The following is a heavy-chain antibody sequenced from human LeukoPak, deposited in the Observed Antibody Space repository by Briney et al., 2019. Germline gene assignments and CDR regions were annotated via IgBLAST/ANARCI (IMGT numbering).Heavy chain of an antibody. Sequence: GGSLRLSCAASGFTFNNYGMQWVRQTPGKGLEWVTVISCDGTSQYYADSVKGRFTISRDDSKNTLYLQMNSLRAEDTAVYYCAKTYSSSRAHYYYYYYMDVWGKGTTVTISS. J-gene: IGHJ6*03. D-gene: IGHD6-13*01. CDR2: ISCDGTSQ. V-gene: IGHV3-30*18. CDR1: GFTFNNYG. CDR3: AKTYSSSRAHYYYYYYMDV.